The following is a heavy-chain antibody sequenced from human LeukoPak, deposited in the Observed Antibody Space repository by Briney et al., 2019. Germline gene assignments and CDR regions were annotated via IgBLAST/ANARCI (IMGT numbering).Heavy chain of an antibody. D-gene: IGHD1-26*01. CDR1: GFTFSNYW. Sequence: GGSLRPSCAASGFTFSNYWVHWVRQAPGKGLVWVSRINRDGSTTKYADSVKGRFTISRDNSKNTLYLPMNSLRAEDTAVYYCVKDRGGSPFYGMDVWGQGTTVTVSS. CDR2: INRDGSTT. V-gene: IGHV3-74*03. CDR3: VKDRGGSPFYGMDV. J-gene: IGHJ6*02.